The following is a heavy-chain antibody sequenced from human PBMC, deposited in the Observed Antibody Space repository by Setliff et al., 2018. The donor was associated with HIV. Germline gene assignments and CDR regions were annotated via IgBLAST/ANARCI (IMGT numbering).Heavy chain of an antibody. CDR1: GFTFSTYW. Sequence: GGSLRLSCAAPGFTFSTYWMSWVRQAPGKGLEWVANIKQDGSEKNYMDSVKGRFTISRDNAKNTLYLQMNSLRPEDTAVYYCAKDFPPPNGMDVWGQGTTVTVSS. CDR3: AKDFPPPNGMDV. CDR2: IKQDGSEK. J-gene: IGHJ6*02. V-gene: IGHV3-7*01.